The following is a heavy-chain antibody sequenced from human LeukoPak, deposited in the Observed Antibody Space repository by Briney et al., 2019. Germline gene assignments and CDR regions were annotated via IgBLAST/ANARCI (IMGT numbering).Heavy chain of an antibody. CDR1: GYTFTIYD. J-gene: IGHJ5*02. CDR3: ARRGVPAAIRRRNWFDP. V-gene: IGHV1-8*01. CDR2: MNPNSGNT. D-gene: IGHD2-2*02. Sequence: GASVTVSFKASGYTFTIYDINWVRQAPGQGLEWMGWMNPNSGNTGYAQKFQGRVTMTRNTSISTAYMELSSLRSEDTAVYYCARRGVPAAIRRRNWFDPWGQGTLVTVSS.